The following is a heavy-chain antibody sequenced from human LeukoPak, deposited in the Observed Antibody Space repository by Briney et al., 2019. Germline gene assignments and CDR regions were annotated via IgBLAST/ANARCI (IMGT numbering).Heavy chain of an antibody. CDR2: TSWNSGTI. V-gene: IGHV3-9*01. Sequence: GGSLRLSCAASGFTFSSYWMNWVRQVPGKGLEWISLTSWNSGTIGYADSVKGRFTISRDNANNFLYLQMNSLRAEDTALYYCARAYKDRSLAGKKEFFQHWGQGTLVTVSS. J-gene: IGHJ1*01. D-gene: IGHD6-19*01. CDR3: ARAYKDRSLAGKKEFFQH. CDR1: GFTFSSYW.